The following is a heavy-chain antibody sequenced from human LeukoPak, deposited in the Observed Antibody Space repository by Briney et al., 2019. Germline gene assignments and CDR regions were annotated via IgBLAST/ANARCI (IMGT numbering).Heavy chain of an antibody. V-gene: IGHV4-59*01. CDR2: IYYSGST. CDR3: AGQQLGGLPFDY. D-gene: IGHD6-13*01. J-gene: IGHJ4*02. Sequence: SETLSLTCAVYGGSFSGYYWSWIRQPPGKGLEWIGYIYYSGSTNYNPSLKSRVTISVDTSKNQFSLKLSSVTAADTAVYYCAGQQLGGLPFDYWGQGTLVTVSS. CDR1: GGSFSGYY.